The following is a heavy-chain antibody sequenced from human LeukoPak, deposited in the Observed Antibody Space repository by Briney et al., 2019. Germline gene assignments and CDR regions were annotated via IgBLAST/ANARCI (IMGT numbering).Heavy chain of an antibody. CDR1: GFTFSSYE. D-gene: IGHD3-10*01. CDR2: ISSSGGTI. J-gene: IGHJ3*02. Sequence: GGSLRLSCAASGFTFSSYEMNWVRQAPGKGLEWVSYISSSGGTIYYADSVKGRFTISRDKSKNTVYLQMNSLRVEDTAVYYCATYLGVTAAFDIWGLGTTVTVSP. V-gene: IGHV3-48*03. CDR3: ATYLGVTAAFDI.